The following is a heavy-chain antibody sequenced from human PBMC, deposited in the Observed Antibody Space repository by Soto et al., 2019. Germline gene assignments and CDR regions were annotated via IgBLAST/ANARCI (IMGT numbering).Heavy chain of an antibody. V-gene: IGHV5-51*01. CDR2: IYPGDSDT. J-gene: IGHJ4*02. CDR1: GYSFTSYW. D-gene: IGHD3-22*01. CDR3: ARQDYYDSSGYPFDY. Sequence: PGESLKISCKGSGYSFTSYWIGWVRQMPGKGLEWMGIIYPGDSDTRYGPSFQGQVTISADKSISTAYLQWSSLKASDTAMYYCARQDYYDSSGYPFDYWGQGTLVTVSS.